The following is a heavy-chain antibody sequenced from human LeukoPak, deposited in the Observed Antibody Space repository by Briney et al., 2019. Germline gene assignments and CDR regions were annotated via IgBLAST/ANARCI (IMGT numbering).Heavy chain of an antibody. J-gene: IGHJ4*02. CDR2: ISGSGGST. CDR1: GFTFSSYA. CDR3: AVIVEAMITWGSSLSDY. D-gene: IGHD5-12*01. Sequence: GGSLRLSCAASGFTFSSYAMNWVRQAPGKGLEWVSGISGSGGSTYYADSVKGRFTISRDNSKNTLYLQMNSLRAEDTAVYYCAVIVEAMITWGSSLSDYWGQGTLVTVSS. V-gene: IGHV3-23*01.